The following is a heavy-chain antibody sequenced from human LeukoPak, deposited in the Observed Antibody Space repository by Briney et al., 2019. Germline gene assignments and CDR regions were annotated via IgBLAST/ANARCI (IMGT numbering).Heavy chain of an antibody. CDR2: IIPIFGTA. D-gene: IGHD5-12*01. CDR3: ARVRYSGYDFDY. J-gene: IGHJ4*02. CDR1: GGTFSSYA. V-gene: IGHV1-69*13. Sequence: SVTVSCKASGGTFSSYAISWVRQAPGQGLEWMGGIIPIFGTANYAQKFQGRVTITADESTSTAYMELSSLRSEDTAVYYCARVRYSGYDFDYWGQGTLVTVSS.